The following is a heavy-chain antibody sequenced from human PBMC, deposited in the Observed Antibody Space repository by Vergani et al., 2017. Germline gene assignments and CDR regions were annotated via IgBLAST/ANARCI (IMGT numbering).Heavy chain of an antibody. CDR1: GFTFSSYS. Sequence: EVQLVESGGGLVQPGGSLRLSCAASGFTFSSYSMNWVRQAPGKGLEWDSYISSSSSTIYYADSVKGRFTISRDNAKNSLYLQMNSLRAEDTAVYYCARREYYYDSSGYYRLYYYYYMDVWGKGTTVTVSS. V-gene: IGHV3-48*01. D-gene: IGHD3-22*01. J-gene: IGHJ6*03. CDR2: ISSSSSTI. CDR3: ARREYYYDSSGYYRLYYYYYMDV.